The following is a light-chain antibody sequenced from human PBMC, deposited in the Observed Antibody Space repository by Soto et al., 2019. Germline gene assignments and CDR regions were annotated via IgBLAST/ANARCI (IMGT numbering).Light chain of an antibody. Sequence: DIQMTQSPSTLSASVGDRVTITCRASQSISSWLAWYQQKPGKAPKLLIYKASSLESGVPSRFSGSGSGTEFTLTISSLQPDDFATYYCQQYNSKGTFGQGIKVDIK. CDR2: KAS. CDR3: QQYNSKGT. CDR1: QSISSW. J-gene: IGKJ1*01. V-gene: IGKV1-5*03.